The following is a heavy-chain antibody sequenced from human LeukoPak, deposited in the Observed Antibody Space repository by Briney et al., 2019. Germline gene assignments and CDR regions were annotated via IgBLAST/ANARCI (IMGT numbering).Heavy chain of an antibody. CDR1: GGSISSYH. V-gene: IGHV4-59*12. CDR2: IYYSGNI. Sequence: PSETLSLTCTVSGGSISSYHWSWIRQPPGKGLEWIGSIYYSGNINYNPFLKSRVTISVDTSKNQFSLKLSSVTAADTAVYYCARDPAYYGSGSSTYGMDVWGQGTTVTVSS. J-gene: IGHJ6*02. CDR3: ARDPAYYGSGSSTYGMDV. D-gene: IGHD3-10*01.